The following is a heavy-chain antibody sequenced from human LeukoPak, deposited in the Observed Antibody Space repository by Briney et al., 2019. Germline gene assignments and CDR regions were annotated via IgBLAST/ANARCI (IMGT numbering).Heavy chain of an antibody. V-gene: IGHV3-21*01. Sequence: GESLKISCAASGFTFSSYSMNWVRQAPGKGLEWVSSISSSSYIYYADSVKGRFTISRDNAKNSLYLQMNSLRAEDTAVYYCARDPVVAVDYWDQGTLVTVSS. J-gene: IGHJ4*02. CDR2: ISSSSYI. CDR3: ARDPVVAVDY. D-gene: IGHD2-15*01. CDR1: GFTFSSYS.